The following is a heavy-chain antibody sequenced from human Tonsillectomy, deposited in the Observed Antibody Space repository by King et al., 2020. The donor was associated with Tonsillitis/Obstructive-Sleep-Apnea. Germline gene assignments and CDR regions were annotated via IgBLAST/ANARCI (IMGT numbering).Heavy chain of an antibody. J-gene: IGHJ3*02. CDR3: ARECIYDSCDYADSFDI. D-gene: IGHD3-22*01. CDR2: ISYDGDNK. V-gene: IGHV3-30*04. Sequence: VQLVESGGGVVQPGRSLRLSCAASGFTFSSYAIHWVRQGPGKGLEWVAIISYDGDNKYYADSVKGRFTISRDNSKNTLYLQMNSLRAEDTAVYYCARECIYDSCDYADSFDIWGQGTMVTVSS. CDR1: GFTFSSYA.